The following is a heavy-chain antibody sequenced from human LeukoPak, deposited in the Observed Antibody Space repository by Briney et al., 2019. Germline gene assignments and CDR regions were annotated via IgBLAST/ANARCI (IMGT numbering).Heavy chain of an antibody. Sequence: SETLSLTCTVSGGSISSYYWSWIRQPPGKGLEWIGYIYTSGSTNYNPSLKSRVTISVDTSKNQFSLKLSSVTAADTAVYYYAKAVYYYMDVWGKGTTVTVSS. CDR2: IYTSGST. V-gene: IGHV4-4*09. J-gene: IGHJ6*03. CDR1: GGSISSYY. CDR3: AKAVYYYMDV.